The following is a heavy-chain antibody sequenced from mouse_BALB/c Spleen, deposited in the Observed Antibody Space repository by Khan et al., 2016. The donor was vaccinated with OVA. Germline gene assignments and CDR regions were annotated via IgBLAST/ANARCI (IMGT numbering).Heavy chain of an antibody. V-gene: IGHV1S135*01. D-gene: IGHD1-1*01. CDR2: IDPFNGST. CDR1: GYSFTTYY. J-gene: IGHJ3*01. CDR3: SRHGTSSWFAY. Sequence: VQLKQSGPELMKPGASVKISCKASGYSFTTYYIHWVKQSHGKSLEWIGYIDPFNGSTTYNQKFKGKATLTVDKSSSTAYMHLSSLTSADSAVXYCSRHGTSSWFAYWGRGTLVTVSA.